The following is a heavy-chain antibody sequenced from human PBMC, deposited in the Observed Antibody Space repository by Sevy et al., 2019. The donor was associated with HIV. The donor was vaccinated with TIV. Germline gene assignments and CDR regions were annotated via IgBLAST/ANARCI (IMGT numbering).Heavy chain of an antibody. CDR2: VKQDGSVK. CDR1: GFIFTTYG. CDR3: ASWSSGGFDY. D-gene: IGHD2-15*01. V-gene: IGHV3-7*01. Sequence: GGSLRLSCAASGFIFTTYGMHWVRQAPGKGLEWVASVKQDGSVKYYVDSVKGRFTISRDNAKNSLYLQMNSLRAEDTAVYYCASWSSGGFDYWGQGTLVTVSS. J-gene: IGHJ4*02.